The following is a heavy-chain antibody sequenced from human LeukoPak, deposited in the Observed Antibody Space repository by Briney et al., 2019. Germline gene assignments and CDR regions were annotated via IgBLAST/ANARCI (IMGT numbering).Heavy chain of an antibody. Sequence: PSETLSLTCTVSGGSISSSSYYWGWIRQPPGKGLEWIGSIYYSGSTYYNPSLKSRVTISVDTSKNQFSLKLSSVTAADTAVYYCARCGYADRDVAYSPRFRCNFDYWGQGTLVTVSS. CDR3: ARCGYADRDVAYSPRFRCNFDY. V-gene: IGHV4-39*07. CDR2: IYYSGST. J-gene: IGHJ4*02. CDR1: GGSISSSSYY. D-gene: IGHD5-12*01.